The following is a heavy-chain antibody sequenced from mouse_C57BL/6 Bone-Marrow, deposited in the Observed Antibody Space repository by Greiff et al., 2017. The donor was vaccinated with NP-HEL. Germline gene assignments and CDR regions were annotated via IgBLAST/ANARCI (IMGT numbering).Heavy chain of an antibody. V-gene: IGHV1-64*01. J-gene: IGHJ3*01. D-gene: IGHD2-3*01. CDR3: ARRYDGYRGFAY. CDR1: GYTFTSYW. Sequence: VQLQQPGAELVKPGASVKLSCKASGYTFTSYWMHWVKQRPGQGLEWIGMIHPNSGSTNYNEKFKSKATLTVDKSSSTAYMQLSSLTSEDSAVYYCARRYDGYRGFAYWGQGTLVTVSA. CDR2: IHPNSGST.